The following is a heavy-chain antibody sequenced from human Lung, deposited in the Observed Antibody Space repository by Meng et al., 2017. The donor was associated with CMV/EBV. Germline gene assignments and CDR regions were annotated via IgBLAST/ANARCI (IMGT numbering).Heavy chain of an antibody. V-gene: IGHV3-7*01. Sequence: ESLKISXAASGFTFSRYWMSWVRQAPGKGLEWVANIKQDGSEKYYVDSVKGRFTISRDNAKNSLYLQMNSLRAEDTGVYYCARDFGIVRATSIVGYWGQGTRVTCSS. CDR1: GFTFSRYW. J-gene: IGHJ4*02. D-gene: IGHD1-26*01. CDR3: ARDFGIVRATSIVGY. CDR2: IKQDGSEK.